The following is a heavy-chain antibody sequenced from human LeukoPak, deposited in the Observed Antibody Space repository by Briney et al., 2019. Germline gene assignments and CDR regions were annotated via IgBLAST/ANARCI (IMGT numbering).Heavy chain of an antibody. V-gene: IGHV4-59*12. CDR3: ARDRGPSAATPYYFDY. CDR2: IYYSGST. CDR1: GGPISSYY. J-gene: IGHJ4*02. D-gene: IGHD6-13*01. Sequence: SETLSLTCTVSGGPISSYYWSWIRQPPGKGLEWIGYIYYSGSTNYNPSLKSRVTISVDTSKNQFSLKLSSVTAADTAVYYCARDRGPSAATPYYFDYWGQGTVVTVSS.